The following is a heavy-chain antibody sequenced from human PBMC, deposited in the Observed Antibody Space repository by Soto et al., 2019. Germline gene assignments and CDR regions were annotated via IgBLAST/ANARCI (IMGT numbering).Heavy chain of an antibody. CDR1: GLTFSSYW. D-gene: IGHD7-27*01. CDR2: IKQDGSEK. CDR3: ARGLGISDAFDL. V-gene: IGHV3-7*01. Sequence: GGSLRLSGADSGLTFSSYWMSWVRKAQGKGLEWVANIKQDGSEKSYVDSVKGRFTIYRDNAKNSLYLQMNSLRAEDTAVYSCARGLGISDAFDLWGQGTMVTVSS. J-gene: IGHJ3*01.